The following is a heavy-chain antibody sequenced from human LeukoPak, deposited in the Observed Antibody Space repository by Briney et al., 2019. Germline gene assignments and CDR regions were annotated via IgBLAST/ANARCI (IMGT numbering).Heavy chain of an antibody. V-gene: IGHV4-31*03. Sequence: SETLSLTCTVSGGSISSGGYYWSWIRQHPGKGLEWIGYIYYSGSAYYNPSLKSRVTISVDTSKNQFSLKLSSVTAADTAVYYCARDKATDYAPDYWGQGTLVTVSS. D-gene: IGHD3-16*01. CDR3: ARDKATDYAPDY. J-gene: IGHJ4*02. CDR2: IYYSGSA. CDR1: GGSISSGGYY.